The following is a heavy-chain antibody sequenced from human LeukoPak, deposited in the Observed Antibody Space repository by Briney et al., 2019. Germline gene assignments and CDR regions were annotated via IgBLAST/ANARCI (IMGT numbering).Heavy chain of an antibody. V-gene: IGHV4-34*01. CDR1: GGSFSGYY. CDR2: INHSGST. D-gene: IGHD3/OR15-3a*01. Sequence: SETLSLTCAVYGGSFSGYYWSWIRQPPGKGLEWIGEINHSGSTNYNPSLKSRVTISVDTSKNQFSLKLSSVTAADTAVYYCARQAGSGLFILPGGQGTLVTVSS. J-gene: IGHJ4*02. CDR3: ARQAGSGLFILP.